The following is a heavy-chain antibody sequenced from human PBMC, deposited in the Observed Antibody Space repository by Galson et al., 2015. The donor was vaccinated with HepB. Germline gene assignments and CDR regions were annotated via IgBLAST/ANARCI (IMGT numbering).Heavy chain of an antibody. D-gene: IGHD1-26*01. CDR2: MNPNSGNT. CDR3: ARGRSSGSYSGAYYYYYMDV. Sequence: SVKVSCKASGYTFTSYDINWVRQATGQGLEWMGWMNPNSGNTGYAQRFQGRVTMTRNTSISTAYMELSSLRSEDTAVYYCARGRSSGSYSGAYYYYYMDVWGKGTTVTVSS. CDR1: GYTFTSYD. J-gene: IGHJ6*03. V-gene: IGHV1-8*01.